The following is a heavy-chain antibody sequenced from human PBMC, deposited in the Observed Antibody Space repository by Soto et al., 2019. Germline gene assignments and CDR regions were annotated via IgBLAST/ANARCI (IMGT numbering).Heavy chain of an antibody. CDR1: GVSISGYY. J-gene: IGHJ6*02. D-gene: IGHD3-10*01. CDR2: IYYSGST. Sequence: SETLSLTCTVSGVSISGYYWGWIRQPPGKGLEWIGYIYYSGSTNYNPSLKSRVTISVDTSKNQFSLKLSSVTAADTAVYYCARLGVLWFGELLSYYYGMDVWGQGTTVTVSS. CDR3: ARLGVLWFGELLSYYYGMDV. V-gene: IGHV4-59*08.